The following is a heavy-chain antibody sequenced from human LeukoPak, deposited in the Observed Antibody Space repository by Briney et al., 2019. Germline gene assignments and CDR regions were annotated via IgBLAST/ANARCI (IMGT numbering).Heavy chain of an antibody. CDR2: ISYDGGNK. D-gene: IGHD4-17*01. CDR3: ARVPPDYGDYYFDY. V-gene: IGHV3-30-3*01. Sequence: GGSLRLSCAASGFTFSSYAMHWVRQAPGKGLEWVAVISYDGGNKYYADSVKGRFTISRDNSKNTLYLQMNSLRAEDTAVYYCARVPPDYGDYYFDYWGQGTLVTVSS. CDR1: GFTFSSYA. J-gene: IGHJ4*02.